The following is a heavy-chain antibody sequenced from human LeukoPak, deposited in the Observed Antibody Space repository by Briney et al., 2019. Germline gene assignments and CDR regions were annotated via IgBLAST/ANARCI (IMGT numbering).Heavy chain of an antibody. V-gene: IGHV3-23*01. D-gene: IGHD2-21*01. CDR2: TSSSDAGT. CDR3: AKAPVTSCRGAYCYPFDS. CDR1: GFTLSTYA. J-gene: IGHJ4*02. Sequence: GGSLRLSCAASGFTLSTYAMSWVRQTPGKGLEWVAATSSSDAGTYHADSVRGRFTISRYNSKNTLQLQMNSRRGEDAAVYFCAKAPVTSCRGAYCYPFDSWGQGTLVTVSS.